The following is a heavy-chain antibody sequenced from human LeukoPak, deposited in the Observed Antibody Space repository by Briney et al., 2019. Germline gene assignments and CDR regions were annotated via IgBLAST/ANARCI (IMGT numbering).Heavy chain of an antibody. Sequence: PGESLSLSCAVSGFTFSSNGNYWGRNRQRPGLGRVAVISYDGSNKYYADSVKGRFTISRDNSKNTLYLQMNSLRAEDTAVYYCAKALVGATPLPRYWGQGTLVTVSS. CDR3: AKALVGATPLPRY. CDR1: GFTFSSNG. J-gene: IGHJ4*02. CDR2: ISYDGSNK. D-gene: IGHD1-26*01. V-gene: IGHV3-30*18.